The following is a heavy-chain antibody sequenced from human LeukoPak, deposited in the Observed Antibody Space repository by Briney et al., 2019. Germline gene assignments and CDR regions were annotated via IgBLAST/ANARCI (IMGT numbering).Heavy chain of an antibody. CDR1: GGSISSYY. V-gene: IGHV4-59*01. CDR3: ARVGERGCFDY. Sequence: PSETLSLTCTVSGGSISSYYWSWIRQPPGKGLEWIGYIYYSGSTNYNPSLKSRVTISVDTSKNQFSLKLASVTAADTAVYYCARVGERGCFDYWGQGTLVTVSS. CDR2: IYYSGST. J-gene: IGHJ4*02. D-gene: IGHD3-16*01.